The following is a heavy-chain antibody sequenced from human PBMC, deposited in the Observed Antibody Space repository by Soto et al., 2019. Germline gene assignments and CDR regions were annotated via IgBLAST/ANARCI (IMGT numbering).Heavy chain of an antibody. J-gene: IGHJ3*02. CDR2: ISGSGGST. CDR3: ANAPHETVTRGNDAFDI. Sequence: EVQLLESGGGLVQPGGSLRLSCAASGFTFSSYAMSWVRQAPGKGLEWVSAISGSGGSTYYADSVKGRFTISRDNSNNTLYLQMNSLRAEDTAVYYCANAPHETVTRGNDAFDICGQGTMVTVSS. V-gene: IGHV3-23*01. CDR1: GFTFSSYA. D-gene: IGHD4-17*01.